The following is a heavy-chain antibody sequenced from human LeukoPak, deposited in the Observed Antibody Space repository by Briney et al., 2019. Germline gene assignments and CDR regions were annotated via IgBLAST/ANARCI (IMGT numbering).Heavy chain of an antibody. CDR1: GVSISTDY. Sequence: SETLSLTCTVSGVSISTDYWTWVRQSPGKGLEWIGYIHYSGSASYNPSLKSRVTISVDTSKNQFSLKLTSVTSADTAVYYCARDAGATAYWGQGALVTVSS. CDR2: IHYSGSA. V-gene: IGHV4-59*13. D-gene: IGHD4/OR15-4a*01. CDR3: ARDAGATAY. J-gene: IGHJ4*02.